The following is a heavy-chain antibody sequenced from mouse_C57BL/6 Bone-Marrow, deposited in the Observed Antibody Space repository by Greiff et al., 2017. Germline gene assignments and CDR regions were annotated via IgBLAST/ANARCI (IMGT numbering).Heavy chain of an antibody. CDR2: IRNIANGYTT. V-gene: IGHV7-3*01. CDR1: GFTFTDYY. Sequence: DVKLVESGGGLVQPGGSLRLSCAASGFTFTDYYMSWVRQPPGKALEWLGFIRNIANGYTTEYSASVKGRFTISRDNSKSILYIQMNALRDEDSATYSGARWGYYGPLYAMDYGGRGNSATVTA. CDR3: ARWGYYGPLYAMDY. J-gene: IGHJ4*01. D-gene: IGHD1-1*01.